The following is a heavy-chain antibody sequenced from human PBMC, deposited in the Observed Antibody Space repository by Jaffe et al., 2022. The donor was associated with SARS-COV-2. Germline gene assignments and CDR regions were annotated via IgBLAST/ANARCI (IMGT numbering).Heavy chain of an antibody. CDR3: AKDRVGYSSSWYYYYYGMDV. CDR1: GFTFDDYA. Sequence: EVQLVESGGGVVQPGGSLRLSCAASGFTFDDYAMHWVRQAPGKGLEWVSLISGDGGSTYYADSVKGRFTISRDNSKNSLYLQMNSLRTEDTALYYCAKDRVGYSSSWYYYYYGMDVWGQGTTVTVSS. J-gene: IGHJ6*02. V-gene: IGHV3-43*02. D-gene: IGHD6-13*01. CDR2: ISGDGGST.